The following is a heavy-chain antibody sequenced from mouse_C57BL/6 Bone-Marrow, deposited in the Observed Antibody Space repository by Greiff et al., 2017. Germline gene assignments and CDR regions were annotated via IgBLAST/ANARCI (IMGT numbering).Heavy chain of an antibody. CDR2: IYPRSGNT. Sequence: VQLVESGAELARPGASVKLSCKASGYTFTSYGIRWVKQRTGQGLEWIGEIYPRSGNTHYNEKFKGKATLTADKSSSTAYMELRSLTSEDSAVYFCAQFVTTIVVDYWGQGTTLTVST. D-gene: IGHD2-5*01. CDR3: AQFVTTIVVDY. CDR1: GYTFTSYG. J-gene: IGHJ2*01. V-gene: IGHV1-81*01.